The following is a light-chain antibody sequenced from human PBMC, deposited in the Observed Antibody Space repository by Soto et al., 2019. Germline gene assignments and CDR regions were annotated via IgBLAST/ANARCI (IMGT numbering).Light chain of an antibody. CDR2: GAS. J-gene: IGKJ1*01. Sequence: EIVLTQSPGTLSVSPGERATLSCRASPSVSSKFAWYQQKPGQAPRLLFYGASTGATGIPARFSGSGSETEFTLSISSLQYEDFAVYYCQQYNNWPWRFGQGTKVEIK. CDR1: PSVSSK. CDR3: QQYNNWPWR. V-gene: IGKV3-15*01.